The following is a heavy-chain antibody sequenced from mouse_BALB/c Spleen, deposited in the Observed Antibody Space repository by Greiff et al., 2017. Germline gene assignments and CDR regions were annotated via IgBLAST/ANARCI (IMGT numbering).Heavy chain of an antibody. V-gene: IGHV2-6-7*01. CDR3: ARDPVSARAMDY. CDR2: IWGDGST. Sequence: QVQLQQSGPGLVAPSHSLSITCTVSGFSLTGYGVNWVRQPPGKGLEWLGMIWGDGSTDYNSALKSRRSISKDNAKSQVFLKMNSLQTDDTARYYCARDPVSARAMDYWGQGTSVTVSS. J-gene: IGHJ4*01. CDR1: GFSLTGYG.